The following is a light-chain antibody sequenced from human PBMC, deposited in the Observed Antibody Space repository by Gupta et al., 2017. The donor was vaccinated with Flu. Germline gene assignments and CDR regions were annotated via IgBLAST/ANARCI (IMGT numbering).Light chain of an antibody. Sequence: IVLPQSPGTLSLSPGERATLSCRVSQSVSRNYLAWYQQKPGQAPRLLIYGASSRATGIPDRFSGSGSGTDFTLTISRLEPEDFAVYYCQQYGSSPLICGGGTKVEIK. CDR3: QQYGSSPLI. CDR1: QSVSRNY. CDR2: GAS. V-gene: IGKV3-20*01. J-gene: IGKJ4*01.